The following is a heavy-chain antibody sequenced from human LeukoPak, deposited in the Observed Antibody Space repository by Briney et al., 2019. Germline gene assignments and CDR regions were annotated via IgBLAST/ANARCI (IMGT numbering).Heavy chain of an antibody. J-gene: IGHJ6*03. CDR3: ARRYSSGWYDGKAYYYYYYMDV. CDR2: MNPNSGNT. Sequence: GASVKVSCKASGYTFTSYDINWVRQATGQGLEWMGWMNPNSGNTGYAQKFQGRVTMTRNTSISTAYMELSSLRSEDTAVYYCARRYSSGWYDGKAYYYYYYMDVWGKGTTVTISS. CDR1: GYTFTSYD. V-gene: IGHV1-8*01. D-gene: IGHD6-19*01.